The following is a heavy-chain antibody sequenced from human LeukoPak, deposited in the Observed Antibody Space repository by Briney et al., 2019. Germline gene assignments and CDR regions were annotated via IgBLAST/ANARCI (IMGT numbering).Heavy chain of an antibody. CDR3: ARDREMAT. D-gene: IGHD5-24*01. CDR1: GFTVSTNY. CDR2: IYTAGST. Sequence: GGSLRLSCAASGFTVSTNYMSWVRQAPGKGLEWVSVIYTAGSTYYVDSVKGRFTTSRDNSKNTLYLQMNSLRAEDTAVYYCARDREMATWGQGTMVTVSS. V-gene: IGHV3-53*01. J-gene: IGHJ3*01.